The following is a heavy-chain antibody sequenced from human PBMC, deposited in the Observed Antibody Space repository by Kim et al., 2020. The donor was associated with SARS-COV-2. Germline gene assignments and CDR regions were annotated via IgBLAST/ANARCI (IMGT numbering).Heavy chain of an antibody. CDR2: IYYNGNT. CDR3: TRRAEAPAVYFDP. Sequence: SETLSLTCTVSGGSVSTVNNYWGWIRQSPEKGLEWIGSIYYNGNTYYNPSLKSRVTMSVDRSKNQFSLNLSSVTAADTAVYYCTRRAEAPAVYFDPWGQGIPVTVSS. V-gene: IGHV4-39*01. CDR1: GGSVSTVNNY. J-gene: IGHJ5*02.